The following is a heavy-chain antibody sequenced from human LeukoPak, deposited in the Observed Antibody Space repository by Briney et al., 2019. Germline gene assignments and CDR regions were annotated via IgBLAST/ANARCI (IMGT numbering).Heavy chain of an antibody. V-gene: IGHV4-39*01. CDR3: ARLVVVAATR. J-gene: IGHJ4*02. Sequence: PSETPSLTCTVSGGSISSSSYYWGWIRQPPGKGLEWIGSIYYSGSTYYNPSLKSRVTISVDTSKNQFSLKLSSVTAADTAVYYCARLVVVAATRWGQGTLVTVSS. D-gene: IGHD2-15*01. CDR2: IYYSGST. CDR1: GGSISSSSYY.